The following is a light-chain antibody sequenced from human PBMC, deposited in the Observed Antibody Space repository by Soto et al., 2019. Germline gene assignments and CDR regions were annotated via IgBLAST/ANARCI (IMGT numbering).Light chain of an antibody. CDR1: SGYSNYK. Sequence: QSVLPQPPSASASLGASVTLTCTLSSGYSNYKVDWYQQRPGKGPRFVMRVGTGGIVGSKGDGIPDRFSVLGSCLNRYLTIKNIQEEDESDYHCGADHGSGSHFVQVVGGGTKLTVL. CDR2: VGTGGIVG. J-gene: IGLJ2*01. CDR3: GADHGSGSHFVQV. V-gene: IGLV9-49*01.